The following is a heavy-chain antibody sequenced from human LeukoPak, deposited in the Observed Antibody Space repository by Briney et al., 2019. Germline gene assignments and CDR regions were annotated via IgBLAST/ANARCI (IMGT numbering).Heavy chain of an antibody. CDR2: ISSSGGST. J-gene: IGHJ4*02. D-gene: IGHD4-17*01. Sequence: PGGSLRLSRAPSGFTFSTYGMSWVRQAPGKGLEWVSGISSSGGSTYYADSVKGRFTISRDNSKNTLYLQMNSLRAEDTAVYYCAKDSTVTNVYYFDYWGQGTLVTVSS. CDR3: AKDSTVTNVYYFDY. V-gene: IGHV3-23*01. CDR1: GFTFSTYG.